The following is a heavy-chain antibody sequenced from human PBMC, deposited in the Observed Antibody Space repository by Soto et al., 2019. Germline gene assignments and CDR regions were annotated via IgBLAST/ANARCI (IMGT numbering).Heavy chain of an antibody. CDR1: GYTFTGYY. CDR2: INPNSGGT. J-gene: IGHJ6*02. D-gene: IGHD6-6*01. Sequence: GASVKVSCKASGYTFTGYYMHWVRQAPGQGLEWMGWINPNSGGTNYAQKFQGWVTMTRDTPISTAYMELSRLRSDDTAVYYCARDSAPYRSSFGVYGMDVWGQGTTVTVSS. V-gene: IGHV1-2*04. CDR3: ARDSAPYRSSFGVYGMDV.